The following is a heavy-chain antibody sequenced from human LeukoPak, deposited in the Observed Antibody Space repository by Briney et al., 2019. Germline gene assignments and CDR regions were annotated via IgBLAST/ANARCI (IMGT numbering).Heavy chain of an antibody. CDR2: LSGGGGST. CDR3: AKFKGSPPSRNYYDGMDV. V-gene: IGHV3-23*01. CDR1: GFTFSSYA. J-gene: IGHJ6*02. Sequence: GGSLRLSCAPSGFTFSSYAMCWVRQAPGKGREWVSGLSGGGGSTYYADSVKGRFTISRDNSKNTLYLQMNSLRAEDTAVYYCAKFKGSPPSRNYYDGMDVWGQGTTVTVS.